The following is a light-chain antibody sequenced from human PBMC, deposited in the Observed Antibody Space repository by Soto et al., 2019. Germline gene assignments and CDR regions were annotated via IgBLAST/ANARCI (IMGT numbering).Light chain of an antibody. J-gene: IGLJ1*01. CDR2: DVS. CDR3: CSYTTSNTRQIV. V-gene: IGLV2-14*03. Sequence: ALTQPASVSGSPGQSITISCTGTSSDVGGYNYVSWYQHHPGKAPKLMIYDVSNRPPGVSNRFSGSKSGNTASLTISGLQPEDEADYYCCSYTTSNTRQIVFGTGTKVTVL. CDR1: SSDVGGYNY.